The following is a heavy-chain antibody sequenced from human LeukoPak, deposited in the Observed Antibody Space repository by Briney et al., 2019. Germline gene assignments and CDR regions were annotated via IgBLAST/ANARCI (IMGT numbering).Heavy chain of an antibody. CDR2: ISYDGSNK. CDR1: GFTFSSYA. V-gene: IGHV3-30*04. J-gene: IGHJ4*02. Sequence: GGSLRLSCAASGFTFSSYAMHWVRQAPGKGLEWVAVISYDGSNKYYADSVKGRFTISRDNSKNTLYLQMNSLRGEDTAVYYCAKEASLWAPFDYWGQGTLVTVSS. CDR3: AKEASLWAPFDY. D-gene: IGHD5-18*01.